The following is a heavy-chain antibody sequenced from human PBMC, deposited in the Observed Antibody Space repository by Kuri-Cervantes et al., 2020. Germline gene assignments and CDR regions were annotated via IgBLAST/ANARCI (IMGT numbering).Heavy chain of an antibody. V-gene: IGHV4-34*01. Sequence: GSLRLSCAASGFTFSSYSMNWVRQPPGKGLEWIGEINHSGSTNYNPSLKSRVTISVDTSKNQFSLKLSSVTAADTAVYYCARGPNMLWGYMDVWGKGTTVTVSS. D-gene: IGHD2-8*01. CDR1: GFTFSSYS. CDR2: INHSGST. CDR3: ARGPNMLWGYMDV. J-gene: IGHJ6*03.